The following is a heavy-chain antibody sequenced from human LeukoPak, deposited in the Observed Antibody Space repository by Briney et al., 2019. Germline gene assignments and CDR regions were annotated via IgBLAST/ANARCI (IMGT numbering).Heavy chain of an antibody. V-gene: IGHV4-34*12. D-gene: IGHD6-19*01. CDR2: VFHSGST. CDR1: GGSFSGYY. CDR3: ARDLAVAGTNYFDF. J-gene: IGHJ4*02. Sequence: SETLSLTCAVYGGSFSGYYWSWIRQPPGKGLEWIGEVFHSGSTNYNPSLKSRVTISIDKSENQFSLEVTSVTAADTAIYYCARDLAVAGTNYFDFWGQGVLVTVSS.